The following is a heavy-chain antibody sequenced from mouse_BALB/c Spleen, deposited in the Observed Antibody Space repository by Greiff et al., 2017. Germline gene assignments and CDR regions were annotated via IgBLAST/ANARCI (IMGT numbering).Heavy chain of an antibody. CDR2: INPYNGAT. Sequence: EVQLHQSGPELVKPGASVKISCKASGYSFTGYFMNWVKQSPGKSLEWIGRINPYNGATFYNQKFKGKATLTVDKSSSTAHMELLSLTSEDSAVYDCGNGNVDYWGQGTTLTVAS. J-gene: IGHJ2*01. D-gene: IGHD2-1*01. V-gene: IGHV1-37*01. CDR1: GYSFTGYF. CDR3: GNGNVDY.